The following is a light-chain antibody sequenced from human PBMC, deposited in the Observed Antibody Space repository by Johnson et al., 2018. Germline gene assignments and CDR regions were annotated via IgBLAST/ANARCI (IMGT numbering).Light chain of an antibody. CDR2: ENN. Sequence: QSVLTQPPSVSAAPGQKVTISCSGSSSNIGNNYVSWYQQLPGTAPKLLIYENNKRPSGIPDRFSGSTSGTSATLGITGLQTGDEADYYCGTWDSSLGAGNVFGTGTKVTVL. V-gene: IGLV1-51*02. J-gene: IGLJ1*01. CDR3: GTWDSSLGAGNV. CDR1: SSNIGNNY.